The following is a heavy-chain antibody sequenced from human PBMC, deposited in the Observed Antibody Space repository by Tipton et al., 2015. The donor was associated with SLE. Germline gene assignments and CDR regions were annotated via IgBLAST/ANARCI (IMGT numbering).Heavy chain of an antibody. V-gene: IGHV3-48*03. CDR3: ARDRVAWDVHPFCNFGLDA. Sequence: SLRLSCAASGFTFSNYEMRWARQAPGKGLEWVSFISGTGSSRYYANSVRGRFTISRDNAKNSLYLQMNSLRGEDTAVYYCARDRVAWDVHPFCNFGLDAWGQGLRVTVSS. CDR1: GFTFSNYE. D-gene: IGHD1-26*01. J-gene: IGHJ6*02. CDR2: ISGTGSSR.